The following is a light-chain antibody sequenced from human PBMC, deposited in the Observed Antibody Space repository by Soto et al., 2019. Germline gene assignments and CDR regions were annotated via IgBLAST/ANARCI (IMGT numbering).Light chain of an antibody. Sequence: IQLNQYTSSLSTRAGNIVSITCRASQSISIYLNWYQQRPGKAPKLLIYAASSLQGGVPSRFSGSGSGTDFTLTISTLQPEDFATYYCQQYNSYSRTFGQGTK. CDR1: QSISIY. CDR3: QQYNSYSRT. J-gene: IGKJ1*01. V-gene: IGKV1-39*01. CDR2: AAS.